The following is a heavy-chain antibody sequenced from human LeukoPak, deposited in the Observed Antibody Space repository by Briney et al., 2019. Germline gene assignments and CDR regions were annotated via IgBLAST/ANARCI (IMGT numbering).Heavy chain of an antibody. Sequence: SETLSLTCAVYGGSFSGYYWSWIRQPPGKGLEWIGEINHSGSTNYNPSLKSRVTISVDTSKNQFSLKLSSVTAADTAVYYCARESAPSGSSQYGLFYWGQGTLVTVSS. V-gene: IGHV4-34*01. CDR1: GGSFSGYY. CDR3: ARESAPSGSSQYGLFY. J-gene: IGHJ4*02. CDR2: INHSGST. D-gene: IGHD1-26*01.